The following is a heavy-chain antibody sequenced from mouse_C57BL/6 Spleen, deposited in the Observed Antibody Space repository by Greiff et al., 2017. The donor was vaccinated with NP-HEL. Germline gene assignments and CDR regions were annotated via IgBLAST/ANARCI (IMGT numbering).Heavy chain of an antibody. Sequence: EVQLQQSGAELVRPGASVKLSCTASGFNIKDDYMHWVKQRPEQGLEWIGWIDPENSDTEYASKFQGKATITADTSSNTAYLQLSSLTSEDTAVYYCTDYDYDKGFAYWGQGTLVTVSA. CDR3: TDYDYDKGFAY. D-gene: IGHD2-4*01. V-gene: IGHV14-4*01. CDR1: GFNIKDDY. J-gene: IGHJ3*01. CDR2: IDPENSDT.